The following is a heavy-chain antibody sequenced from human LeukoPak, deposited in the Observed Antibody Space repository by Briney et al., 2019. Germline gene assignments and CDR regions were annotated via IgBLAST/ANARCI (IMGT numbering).Heavy chain of an antibody. D-gene: IGHD1-1*01. Sequence: SETLSLTCAVYGGSFSGYYWTLIRQTPGKGLEWIGEISHTGLTGSNPSLKSRVTIFVDPSKNQFSLRMTSVTAADTGVYYCARVPDITARPCDTWGPGTLVTVSS. CDR3: ARVPDITARPCDT. V-gene: IGHV4-34*01. CDR2: ISHTGLT. CDR1: GGSFSGYY. J-gene: IGHJ5*02.